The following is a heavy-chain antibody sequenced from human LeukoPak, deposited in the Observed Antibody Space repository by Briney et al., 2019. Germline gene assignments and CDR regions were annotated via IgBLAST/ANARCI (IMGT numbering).Heavy chain of an antibody. D-gene: IGHD3-10*02. J-gene: IGHJ5*02. CDR1: GYTFKTYW. CDR3: TTITLFHGSLDR. V-gene: IGHV3-7*01. Sequence: PGGSLRLSCAASGYTFKTYWMTWVRQAPGKGLEWVANIKEDGSKKYYVDSVKGRFIISRDNAKNSLYLQMNSLRAEDTAVYYCTTITLFHGSLDRWGQGTLVTVSS. CDR2: IKEDGSKK.